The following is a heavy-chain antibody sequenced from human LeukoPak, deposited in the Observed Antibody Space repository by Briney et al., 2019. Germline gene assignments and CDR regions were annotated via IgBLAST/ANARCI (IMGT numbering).Heavy chain of an antibody. CDR3: ASRAHFWSGPGG. Sequence: PGGSLRLSCAASGFTFSTYWMSWVRQAPGKGLEWVANIKQDGSEKYYMDSVKGRFTISRDNAKNSLYLQMNSLGAEDTAVYYCASRAHFWSGPGGWGQGTLVTVSS. CDR1: GFTFSTYW. D-gene: IGHD3-3*02. CDR2: IKQDGSEK. J-gene: IGHJ4*02. V-gene: IGHV3-7*01.